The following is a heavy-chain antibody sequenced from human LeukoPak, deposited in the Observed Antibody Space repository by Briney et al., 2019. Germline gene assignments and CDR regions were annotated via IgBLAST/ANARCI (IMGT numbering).Heavy chain of an antibody. CDR1: GYTFTSYG. V-gene: IGHV1-24*01. CDR3: ATDKATATHHY. Sequence: GASVKVSCKASGYTFTSYGISWVRQAPGQGLEWMGGFDPEDGETIYAQKFQGRVTMAEDTSTDTAYMELSSLRSEDTAVYYCATDKATATHHYWGQGTLVTVSS. D-gene: IGHD1-26*01. CDR2: FDPEDGET. J-gene: IGHJ4*02.